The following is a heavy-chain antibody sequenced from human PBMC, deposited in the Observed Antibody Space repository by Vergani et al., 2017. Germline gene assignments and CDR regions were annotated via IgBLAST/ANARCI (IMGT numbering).Heavy chain of an antibody. V-gene: IGHV3-23*04. D-gene: IGHD6-13*01. Sequence: EVQLVESGGGLVKPGGSLRLSCAASGFTFSSYAMSWVRQAPGKGLEWVSAISGSGGSTYYADSVKGRFTISRDNSKNTLYLQMNSLRAEDTAVYYCAKVKYSSSWGALLPFDYWGQGTLVTVSS. CDR2: ISGSGGST. CDR3: AKVKYSSSWGALLPFDY. CDR1: GFTFSSYA. J-gene: IGHJ4*02.